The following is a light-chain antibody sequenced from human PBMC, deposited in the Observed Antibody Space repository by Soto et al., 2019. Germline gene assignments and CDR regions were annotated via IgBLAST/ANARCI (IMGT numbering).Light chain of an antibody. CDR3: QQSDSTPQT. J-gene: IGKJ2*01. CDR1: HSISNY. Sequence: DIQMTQFPSSLSASVGDRVTITCRASHSISNYLTWYQQKPGKAPKLLISAASSLQSGVPSRFSGSGSGTYFTLTISSLQPEDFATYFCQQSDSTPQTFGQGTKLEI. V-gene: IGKV1-39*01. CDR2: AAS.